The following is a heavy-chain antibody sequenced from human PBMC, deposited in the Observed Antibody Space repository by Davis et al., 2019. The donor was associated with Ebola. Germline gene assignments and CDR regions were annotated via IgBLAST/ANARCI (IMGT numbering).Heavy chain of an antibody. CDR1: GGSISSGGYY. CDR3: ARGHITIFGVVIIEAYYMDV. Sequence: SETLSLTCTVSGGSISSGGYYWSWIRQHPGKGLEFIGYIYYTGSTNYNPSLKSRVTISVDTSKNQFSLKLSSVTAADTAVYYCARGHITIFGVVIIEAYYMDVWGKGTTVTVSS. V-gene: IGHV4-61*08. J-gene: IGHJ6*03. D-gene: IGHD3-3*01. CDR2: IYYTGST.